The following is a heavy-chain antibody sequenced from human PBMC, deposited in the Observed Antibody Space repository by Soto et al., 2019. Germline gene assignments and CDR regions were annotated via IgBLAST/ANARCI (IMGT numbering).Heavy chain of an antibody. V-gene: IGHV1-69*06. CDR2: IIPIFGTA. CDR1: GGTFSSYA. Sequence: QVQLVQSGAEVKKPGSSVKVSCKASGGTFSSYAISWVRQAPGQGLEWMGGIIPIFGTANYAQKFQGRVTITADKSTSTAYMELSSLRSEDTAMYYCARDYYDSSGLLGDFDYWGQGTLVTVSS. D-gene: IGHD3-22*01. J-gene: IGHJ4*02. CDR3: ARDYYDSSGLLGDFDY.